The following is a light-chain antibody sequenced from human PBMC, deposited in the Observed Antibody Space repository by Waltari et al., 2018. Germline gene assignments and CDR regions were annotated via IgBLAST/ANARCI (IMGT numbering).Light chain of an antibody. V-gene: IGLV2-14*01. CDR3: SSYTTSSTWV. J-gene: IGLJ3*02. CDR2: EAR. CDR1: SRDVGGFDF. Sequence: QSALTQPASVSGSPGQSITISCTGTSRDVGGFDFVSWYQQHPGKAPRLMIYEARSRPSGVSNRFAGFKSGNTASLTISGLRAEDEADYYCSSYTTSSTWVFGGGTKLTVL.